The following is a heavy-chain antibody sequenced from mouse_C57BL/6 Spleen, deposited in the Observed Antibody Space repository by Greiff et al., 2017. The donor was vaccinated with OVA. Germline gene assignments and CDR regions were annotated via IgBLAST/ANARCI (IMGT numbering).Heavy chain of an antibody. CDR2: ISDGGSYT. Sequence: EVMLVESGGGLVKPGGSLKLSCAASGFTFSSYAMSWVRQTPEKRLEWVATISDGGSYTYYPDNVKGRFTISRDNAKNNLYLQMSHLKSEDTAVYYCASPEGFAYWGQGTLVTVSA. CDR1: GFTFSSYA. CDR3: ASPEGFAY. V-gene: IGHV5-4*03. J-gene: IGHJ3*01.